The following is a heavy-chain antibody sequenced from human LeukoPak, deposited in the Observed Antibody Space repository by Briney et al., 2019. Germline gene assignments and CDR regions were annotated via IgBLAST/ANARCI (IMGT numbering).Heavy chain of an antibody. Sequence: GWSLRLSCAASGSTFDDYAMNWVRQAPGKGLEWVSSISWNSGNIVYADSVKGRFTISRDNAKNSLYPQMNSLRAEDMALYYCAKGSEVLLWFGVYFDYWGQGTLVTVSS. D-gene: IGHD3-10*01. J-gene: IGHJ4*02. CDR2: ISWNSGNI. CDR1: GSTFDDYA. V-gene: IGHV3-9*03. CDR3: AKGSEVLLWFGVYFDY.